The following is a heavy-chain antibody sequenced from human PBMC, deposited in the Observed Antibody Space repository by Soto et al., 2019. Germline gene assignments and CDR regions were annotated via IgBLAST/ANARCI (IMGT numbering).Heavy chain of an antibody. CDR2: IYPGDSDT. V-gene: IGHV5-51*01. CDR1: GYSFTSYW. Sequence: GDSLKISCKGSGYSFTSYWIGWVRQMPGKGLEWMGIIYPGDSDTRYSPSFQGQVTISADKSISTAYLQWSSLKASDTAMYYCARLNWNYAYYYGMDVWGQGTTVTVSS. J-gene: IGHJ6*02. D-gene: IGHD1-7*01. CDR3: ARLNWNYAYYYGMDV.